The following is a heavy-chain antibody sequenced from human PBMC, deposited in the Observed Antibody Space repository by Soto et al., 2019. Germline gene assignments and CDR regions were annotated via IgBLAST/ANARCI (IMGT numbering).Heavy chain of an antibody. CDR3: XXDKVVGATGN. D-gene: IGHD1-1*01. J-gene: IGHJ4*02. Sequence: QVQLVQSGAEVKKPGASVKVSCKASGYTFTSYDINWVRQATGQGLEWMGWMNPNSGNTVYAQKFQGRVXXXXXXXXXXXXXXXXXXXXXXXXXXXXXXDKVVGATGNWGQGTLVTVS. CDR1: GYTFTSYD. CDR2: MNPNSGNT. V-gene: IGHV1-8*01.